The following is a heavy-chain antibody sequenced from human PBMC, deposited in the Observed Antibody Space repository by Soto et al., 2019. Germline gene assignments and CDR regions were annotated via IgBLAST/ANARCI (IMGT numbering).Heavy chain of an antibody. D-gene: IGHD1-1*01. CDR1: GFAFQNHG. CDR2: ISGSGVNA. J-gene: IGHJ2*01. V-gene: IGHV3-20*01. Sequence: DVQLVESGGSVIRPGGSLRLSCAASGFAFQNHGMAWVRQVPGKGLEWVAGISGSGVNAGYADSVKGRFTISRDNGDNSLYLEINNLGVEDTALYHCARKPHWQYWYFDLWGRGTLITVS. CDR3: ARKPHWQYWYFDL.